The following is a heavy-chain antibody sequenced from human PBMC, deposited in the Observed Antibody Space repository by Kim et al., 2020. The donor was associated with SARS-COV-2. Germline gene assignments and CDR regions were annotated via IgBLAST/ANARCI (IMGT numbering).Heavy chain of an antibody. D-gene: IGHD3-3*01. J-gene: IGHJ4*02. CDR2: IYYSGST. CDR1: GGSISSGGYY. V-gene: IGHV4-31*03. Sequence: SETLSLTCTVSGGSISSGGYYWSWIRQHPGKGLEWIGYIYYSGSTYYNPSLKSRVTISVDTSKNQFSLKLSSVTAADTAVYYCASAPERITIFGVVIGQIAYGGPGTLVPAPS. CDR3: ASAPERITIFGVVIGQIAY.